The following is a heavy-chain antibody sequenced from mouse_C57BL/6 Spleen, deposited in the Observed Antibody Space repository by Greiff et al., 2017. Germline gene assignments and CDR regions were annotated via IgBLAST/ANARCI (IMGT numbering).Heavy chain of an antibody. CDR2: ISNGGGST. J-gene: IGHJ1*03. CDR3: ASLDPSGYFDV. Sequence: EVKLVESGGGLVQPGGSLKLSCAASGFTFSDYYMYWVRQTPEKRLEWVAYISNGGGSTYYPDTVKGRFTISRDNAKNTLYLQMSRLKSEDTAMYYCASLDPSGYFDVWGTGTTVTVSS. V-gene: IGHV5-12*01. CDR1: GFTFSDYY.